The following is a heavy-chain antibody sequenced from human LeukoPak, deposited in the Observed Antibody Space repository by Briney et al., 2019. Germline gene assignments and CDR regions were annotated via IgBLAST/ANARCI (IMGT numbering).Heavy chain of an antibody. J-gene: IGHJ4*02. Sequence: SETLSLTCAVYGGSFSGYHWSWIRQPPGKGLEWIGEINHSGSTNYNPSLKSRVTISVDTSKNQFSLKLSSVTAADTAVYYCARVPFGTTDSYYFDYWGQGTLVTVSS. D-gene: IGHD1-7*01. CDR2: INHSGST. V-gene: IGHV4-34*01. CDR1: GGSFSGYH. CDR3: ARVPFGTTDSYYFDY.